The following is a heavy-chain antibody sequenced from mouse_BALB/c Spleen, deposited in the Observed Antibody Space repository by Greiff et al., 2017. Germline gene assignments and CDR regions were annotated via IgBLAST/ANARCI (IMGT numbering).Heavy chain of an antibody. Sequence: EVQLVESGPSLVKPSQTLSLTCSVTGDSITSGYWNWIRKFPGNKLEYMGYISYSGSTYYNPSLKSRISITRDTSKNQYYLQLNSVTTEDTATYYCARWGYGSSSFAYWGQGTLVTVSA. CDR2: ISYSGST. V-gene: IGHV3-8*02. D-gene: IGHD1-1*01. CDR3: ARWGYGSSSFAY. J-gene: IGHJ3*01. CDR1: GDSITSGY.